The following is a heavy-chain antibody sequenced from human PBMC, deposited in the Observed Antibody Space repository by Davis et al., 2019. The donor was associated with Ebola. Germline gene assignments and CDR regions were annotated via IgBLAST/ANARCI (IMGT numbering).Heavy chain of an antibody. CDR2: FHPRDSDT. V-gene: IGHV5-51*01. CDR3: ARWVAVSGLDN. Sequence: GESLKISCKGSGYSFTSYWIGWVRQMPGKGLEWVGIFHPRDSDTKYSPSFQGQVTVSADESSGTAYLQWRSLKASDTAIYYCARWVAVSGLDNWGQGALVTVS. CDR1: GYSFTSYW. J-gene: IGHJ4*02. D-gene: IGHD2-15*01.